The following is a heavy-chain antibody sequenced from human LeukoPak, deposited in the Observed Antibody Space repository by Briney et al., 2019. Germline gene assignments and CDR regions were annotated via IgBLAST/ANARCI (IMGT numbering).Heavy chain of an antibody. V-gene: IGHV1-2*02. CDR3: ARDRDYSNTERGFDY. D-gene: IGHD4-11*01. Sequence: ASVKVSCKTSGYTFTDYCIHWVRQAPGQGLEWMGWINPNSGETNSAQKFQGRVTMTGDTSISTGYMELRRVTSDDTAVYYCARDRDYSNTERGFDYWGQGTLVTVSS. CDR2: INPNSGET. CDR1: GYTFTDYC. J-gene: IGHJ4*02.